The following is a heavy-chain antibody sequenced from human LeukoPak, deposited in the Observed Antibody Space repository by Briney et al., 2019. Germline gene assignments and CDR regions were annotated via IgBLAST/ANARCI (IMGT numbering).Heavy chain of an antibody. CDR2: IRVSGST. Sequence: PGGSLRLSCAASGFTFSSYWMHWVRQAPGKGLVWVSGIRVSGSTYYPDSVTGRFTISRDNSENTLYLQMSGLRAEDTAIYYCAKGTGDTAYYFDFWGRGVLVTVSS. J-gene: IGHJ4*02. CDR1: GFTFSSYW. D-gene: IGHD7-27*01. V-gene: IGHV3-23*01. CDR3: AKGTGDTAYYFDF.